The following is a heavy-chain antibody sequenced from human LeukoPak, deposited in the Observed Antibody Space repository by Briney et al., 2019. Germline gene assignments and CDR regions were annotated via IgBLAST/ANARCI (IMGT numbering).Heavy chain of an antibody. CDR1: GFTFSSYA. J-gene: IGHJ6*03. CDR3: ARDGGNSGYYYYYMDV. CDR2: ISYDGSNK. V-gene: IGHV3-30*01. Sequence: GGSLRLSCAASGFTFSSYAMHWVRKAPGKGLEWVAVISYDGSNKYYADSVKGRFTISRDNSKNTLYLQMNSLRAEDTAVYYCARDGGNSGYYYYYMDVWGKGTTVTVSS. D-gene: IGHD4-23*01.